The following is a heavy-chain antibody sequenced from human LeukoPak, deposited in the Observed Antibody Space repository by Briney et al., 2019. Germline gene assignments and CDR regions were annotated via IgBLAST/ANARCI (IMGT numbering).Heavy chain of an antibody. J-gene: IGHJ4*02. Sequence: GGSLRLPCAASGFTFSTYAMNWVRQAPGKGLEWVSGIGASGGSTYYADSVKGRFTISRDNSKNTLYLQMNSLRTEDTAVYYCAKAEGYDTLTGLDYWGQGTLVTVSS. D-gene: IGHD3-9*01. CDR1: GFTFSTYA. CDR3: AKAEGYDTLTGLDY. CDR2: IGASGGST. V-gene: IGHV3-23*01.